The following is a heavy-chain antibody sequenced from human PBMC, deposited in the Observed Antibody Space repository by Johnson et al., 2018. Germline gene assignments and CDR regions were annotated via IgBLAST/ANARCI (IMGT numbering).Heavy chain of an antibody. J-gene: IGHJ6*03. CDR1: GFNFNTYA. CDR3: AGGYFYYYLDV. Sequence: QLVESGLGVVQPWGSLRLSCAASGFNFNTYAMHWVRQAPGKGLEWVSVISYDGKKKFFADSVKGRFTISRDNSKNTLYLQMNSLSAEDMAVYYCAGGYFYYYLDVWGKGTTVTVSS. CDR2: ISYDGKKK. V-gene: IGHV3-30*04.